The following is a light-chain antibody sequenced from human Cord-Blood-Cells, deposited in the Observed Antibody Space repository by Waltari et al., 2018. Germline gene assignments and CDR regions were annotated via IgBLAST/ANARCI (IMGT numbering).Light chain of an antibody. J-gene: IGKJ2*01. CDR1: QSVSSN. CDR3: QQYNNWPPYT. CDR2: GAS. Sequence: EIVMTQSPATLSVSPGERATLSCRASQSVSSNLDWYQQKPGQAPRLLIYGASTRATGIPARFSGSGSGTEFTLTISSLQSEDFAVYYCQQYNNWPPYTFGQGTKLVIK. V-gene: IGKV3-15*01.